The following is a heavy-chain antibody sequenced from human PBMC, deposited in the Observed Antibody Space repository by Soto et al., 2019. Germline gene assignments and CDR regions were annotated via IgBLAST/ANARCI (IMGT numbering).Heavy chain of an antibody. Sequence: GGSLRFSCAASGFTFSSYAMSWVRQAPGKGLEWVSAISGSGGSTYYADSVKGRFTISRDNSKNTLYLQMNSLRAEDTAVYYCAGTAMANYYFDYWGQGTLVTVSS. CDR1: GFTFSSYA. V-gene: IGHV3-23*01. J-gene: IGHJ4*02. CDR2: ISGSGGST. CDR3: AGTAMANYYFDY. D-gene: IGHD5-18*01.